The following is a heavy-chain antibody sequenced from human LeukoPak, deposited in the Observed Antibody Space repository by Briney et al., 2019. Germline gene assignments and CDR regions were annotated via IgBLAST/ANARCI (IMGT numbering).Heavy chain of an antibody. D-gene: IGHD4-17*01. CDR3: ARVGLTTVTTSGNY. CDR2: INPNSGGT. CDR1: GYTFTGYY. J-gene: IGHJ4*02. Sequence: ASVKVSCKASGYTFTGYYMHWVRQAPGQGLEWMGWINPNSGGTNYAQKFQGRVTMTRDTSISTAYMELSRLRSDDTAVYYCARVGLTTVTTSGNYWGQGTLVTVFS. V-gene: IGHV1-2*02.